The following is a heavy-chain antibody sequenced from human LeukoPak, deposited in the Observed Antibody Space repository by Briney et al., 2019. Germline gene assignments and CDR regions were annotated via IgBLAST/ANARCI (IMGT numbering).Heavy chain of an antibody. CDR2: TYYRSKWYN. Sequence: SQTLSLTCVISGDSVSSNTAAWNWIRQSPSRGLEWLGRTYYRSKWYNDYAVSVKTRITIKADTSKNQFSLQLNSVTPEDTAIYYCARAQYYYDTSGYYHPGLDPWGQGTLVTVSS. V-gene: IGHV6-1*01. D-gene: IGHD3-22*01. J-gene: IGHJ5*02. CDR3: ARAQYYYDTSGYYHPGLDP. CDR1: GDSVSSNTAA.